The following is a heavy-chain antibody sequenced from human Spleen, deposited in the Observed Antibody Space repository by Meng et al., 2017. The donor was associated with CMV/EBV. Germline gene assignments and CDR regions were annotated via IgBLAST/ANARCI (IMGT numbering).Heavy chain of an antibody. CDR1: GFTFSSYN. J-gene: IGHJ5*02. Sequence: GESLKISCAASGFTFSSYNMNWVRQAPGKGLEWVSSISSGRSYIHYADPVKGRFTISRDNAKNSLYLQMNSLRVEDTAVYYCARAVVPAANWFDPWGQGTLVTVSS. V-gene: IGHV3-21*01. CDR3: ARAVVPAANWFDP. D-gene: IGHD2-2*01. CDR2: ISSGRSYI.